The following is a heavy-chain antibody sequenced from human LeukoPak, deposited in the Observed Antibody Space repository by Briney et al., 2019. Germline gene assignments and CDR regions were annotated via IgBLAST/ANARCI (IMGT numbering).Heavy chain of an antibody. CDR2: FYYSGST. CDR3: ARVTEYYDSSGYLSGYYMDV. Sequence: SETLSLTCTVSGGSISSSSYYWGWIRQPPGKGLEWIGSFYYSGSTYYNPSLKSRVTMSVDTSKNQFSLKLSSVTAADTAVYYCARVTEYYDSSGYLSGYYMDVWGKGTTVTISS. J-gene: IGHJ6*03. D-gene: IGHD3-22*01. V-gene: IGHV4-39*07. CDR1: GGSISSSSYY.